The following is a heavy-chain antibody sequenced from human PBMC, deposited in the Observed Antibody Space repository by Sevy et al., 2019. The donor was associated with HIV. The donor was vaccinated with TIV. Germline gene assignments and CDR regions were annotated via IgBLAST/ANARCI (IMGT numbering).Heavy chain of an antibody. CDR3: TSGSYFYYMDV. Sequence: GGSLRLSCAASGFTFSGSAMHWVRQASGKGLEWVGRIRSKANSYATAYAASVKGRFTISRDDSKNTAYLQMNSLKTEYTAVYYCTSGSYFYYMDVWGKGTTVTVSS. J-gene: IGHJ6*03. V-gene: IGHV3-73*01. CDR2: IRSKANSYAT. CDR1: GFTFSGSA. D-gene: IGHD1-26*01.